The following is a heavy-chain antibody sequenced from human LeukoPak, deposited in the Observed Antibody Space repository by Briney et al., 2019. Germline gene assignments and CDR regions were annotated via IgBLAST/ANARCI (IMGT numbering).Heavy chain of an antibody. CDR3: ARDPPGIYNNWFDP. CDR2: INPNSGGT. J-gene: IGHJ5*02. V-gene: IGHV1-2*02. Sequence: GSSVKVSCKASGGTFSSYAISWVRQAPGQGLEWMGWINPNSGGTNYAQKFQGRVTMTRDTSISTAYMELSRLRSDDTAVYYCARDPPGIYNNWFDPWGQGTLVTVSS. D-gene: IGHD6-13*01. CDR1: GGTFSSYA.